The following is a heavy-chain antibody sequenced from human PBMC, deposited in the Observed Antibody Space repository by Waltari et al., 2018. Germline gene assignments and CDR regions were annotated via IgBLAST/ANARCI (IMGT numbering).Heavy chain of an antibody. CDR3: ARASIAAATIDY. J-gene: IGHJ4*02. CDR2: IYYSGST. Sequence: QLQLQESGPGLVKPSETLSLTCTVSGGSIRSSSYYWGWPRQPPGKGLEWIGSIYYSGSTYYNPSLKSRFTISVDTSKNQFSLKLSSVTAADTAVYYCARASIAAATIDYWGQGTLVTVSS. V-gene: IGHV4-39*01. CDR1: GGSIRSSSYY. D-gene: IGHD6-13*01.